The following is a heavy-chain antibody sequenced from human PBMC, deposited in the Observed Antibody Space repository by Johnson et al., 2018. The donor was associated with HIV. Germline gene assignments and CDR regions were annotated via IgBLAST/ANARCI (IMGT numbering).Heavy chain of an antibody. Sequence: QVQLVESGGGVVQPGRSLRLSCAASGFTFSTYALHWVRQAQAKGLEGVAFIRYDGSNKYYADSVKGRFPISRDNSKNTLYLQMNSLRAEDTAVYYCARIGLPYYYGSGSYSHDAFDIWGQGTLVTVSS. V-gene: IGHV3-30*04. CDR1: GFTFSTYA. D-gene: IGHD3-10*01. J-gene: IGHJ3*02. CDR3: ARIGLPYYYGSGSYSHDAFDI. CDR2: IRYDGSNK.